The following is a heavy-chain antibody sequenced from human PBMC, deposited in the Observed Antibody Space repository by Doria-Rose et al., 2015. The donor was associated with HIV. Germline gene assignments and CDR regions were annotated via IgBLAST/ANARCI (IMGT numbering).Heavy chain of an antibody. CDR1: GFSFESYA. D-gene: IGHD3-3*01. CDR3: AKAPIIGPKYYFYMDV. V-gene: IGHV3-9*01. Sequence: VQLVQSGGGLVQPGGSLRLSCVGSGFSFESYAMHWVRLAPGQGLEWVAGISWDSGAKGNADSVEGRFTISRDNAKKSVYLEMRSLRPEDTAFYYCAKAPIIGPKYYFYMDVWGKGTSVTVSS. CDR2: ISWDSGAK. J-gene: IGHJ6*03.